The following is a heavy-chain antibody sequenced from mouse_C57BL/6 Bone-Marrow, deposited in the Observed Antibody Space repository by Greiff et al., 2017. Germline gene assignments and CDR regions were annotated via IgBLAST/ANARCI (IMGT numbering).Heavy chain of an antibody. J-gene: IGHJ3*01. CDR2: IYPGGGYT. CDR1: GYTFTNYW. D-gene: IGHD1-1*01. Sequence: QVQLQQSGAELVRPGTSVKMSCKASGYTFTNYWIGWAKQRPGHGLEWIGDIYPGGGYTNYNEKFKGKATLTADKSSSTAYMQFSSLTSEDSAIYYCARRDHPYYYGSSWFAYWGQGTLVTVSA. V-gene: IGHV1-63*01. CDR3: ARRDHPYYYGSSWFAY.